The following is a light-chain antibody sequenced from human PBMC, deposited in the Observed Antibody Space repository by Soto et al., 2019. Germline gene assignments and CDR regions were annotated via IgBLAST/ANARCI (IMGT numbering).Light chain of an antibody. J-gene: IGKJ5*01. CDR3: QQYENLVT. CDR1: QSISNY. V-gene: IGKV1-33*01. CDR2: AAS. Sequence: DIQMTQSPSSLSASVGDRVTITCRASQSISNYLNWYQQKPGQAPKPLIYAASSLQSGVPARFSAIGSGKDFSFSISSLQPEDIATYYCQQYENLVTFGQGTRLEIK.